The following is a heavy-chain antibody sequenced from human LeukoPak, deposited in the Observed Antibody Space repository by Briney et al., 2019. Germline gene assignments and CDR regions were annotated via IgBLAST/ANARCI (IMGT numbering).Heavy chain of an antibody. Sequence: PGGSLRLSCAASGFSFGSYSMNWVRQAPGKGLEWVSYIRSSSSFIYYSDSVKGRFTISRDDAKNSLYLQLNSLRDEDTAVYYCARGLITADGTFDYWGQGTLVTVSS. CDR2: IRSSSSFI. J-gene: IGHJ4*02. D-gene: IGHD6-13*01. V-gene: IGHV3-48*02. CDR3: ARGLITADGTFDY. CDR1: GFSFGSYS.